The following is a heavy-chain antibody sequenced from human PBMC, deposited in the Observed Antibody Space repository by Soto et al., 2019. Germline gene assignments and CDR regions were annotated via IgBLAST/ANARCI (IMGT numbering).Heavy chain of an antibody. CDR1: GYTFTSYF. CDR3: ARARRDIRGYYGYYFDY. Sequence: GASVKVSCKASGYTFTSYFMHWVRQAPGQGLEWMGWINPNSDGTNYAQQFQGWVTMTRDTSISTAYMELSRLRSDDTAVYYCARARRDIRGYYGYYFDYWGQGILVTVSS. V-gene: IGHV1-2*04. D-gene: IGHD3-22*01. J-gene: IGHJ4*02. CDR2: INPNSDGT.